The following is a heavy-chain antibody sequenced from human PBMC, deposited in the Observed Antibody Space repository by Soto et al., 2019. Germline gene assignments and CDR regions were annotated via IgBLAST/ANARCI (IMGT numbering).Heavy chain of an antibody. Sequence: QVQLVESGGNVVQPGRSLRLSCAASGFHFSSHGMQLGRQAPGKGLEWVAHLWAGGNYAYYAYSVKGRFTISSDQAKNTLYLQMNSLEAEYTAVYDFARDEKQLATYGMDVWGQGPTVTVS. V-gene: IGHV3-33*01. D-gene: IGHD1-1*01. CDR3: ARDEKQLATYGMDV. CDR1: GFHFSSHG. J-gene: IGHJ6*02. CDR2: LWAGGNYA.